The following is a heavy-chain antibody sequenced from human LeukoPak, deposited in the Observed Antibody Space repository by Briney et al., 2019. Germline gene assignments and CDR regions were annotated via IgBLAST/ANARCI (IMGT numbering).Heavy chain of an antibody. V-gene: IGHV3-23*01. J-gene: IGHJ6*03. CDR3: AKAPGYSSGWYEHYYYYYMDV. CDR2: ISGSGGST. D-gene: IGHD6-19*01. CDR1: GFTFSSYA. Sequence: GGSLRLSCAASGFTFSSYAMSWVRQAPGKGLEWVSAISGSGGSTYYADSVKGRFTISRDDSKNTLYLQMNGLRAEDTAVYYCAKAPGYSSGWYEHYYYYYMDVWGKGTTVTVSS.